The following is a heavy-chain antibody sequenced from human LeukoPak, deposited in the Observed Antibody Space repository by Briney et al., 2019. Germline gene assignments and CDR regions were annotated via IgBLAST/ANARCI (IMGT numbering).Heavy chain of an antibody. V-gene: IGHV4-4*07. CDR3: ARASYYESRNNIAFDL. CDR1: GGSINNYY. D-gene: IGHD3-10*01. CDR2: INPSGST. Sequence: PSETLSLTCTVSGGSINNYYWSWIRQPVGKGLEWIGRINPSGSTKNNPSLKSRVTMSLDTRKNQLSLNLGSVTAADTAVYYCARASYYESRNNIAFDLWGRGTMVTVSS. J-gene: IGHJ3*01.